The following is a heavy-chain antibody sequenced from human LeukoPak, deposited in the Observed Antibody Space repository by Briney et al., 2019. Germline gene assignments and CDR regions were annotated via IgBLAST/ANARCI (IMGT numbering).Heavy chain of an antibody. Sequence: GRSLRLSCAASGFTFSSYAMHWVRQAPGKGLEWVAVISYDGSNKYYADSVKGRFTISRDNSKNTLYLQMNSLRAEDTALYYCAKDISSYYYDSSGSADQYFQHWGQGTLVTVSS. CDR3: AKDISSYYYDSSGSADQYFQH. CDR1: GFTFSSYA. CDR2: ISYDGSNK. J-gene: IGHJ1*01. D-gene: IGHD3-22*01. V-gene: IGHV3-30*04.